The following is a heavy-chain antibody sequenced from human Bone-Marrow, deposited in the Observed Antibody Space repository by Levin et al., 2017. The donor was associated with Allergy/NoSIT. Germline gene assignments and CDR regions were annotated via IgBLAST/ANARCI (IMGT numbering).Heavy chain of an antibody. V-gene: IGHV3-11*01. CDR3: ARDGGYTPVLTARTRFDP. D-gene: IGHD6-13*01. J-gene: IGHJ5*02. Sequence: GGSLRLSCAASGFTFSDYYMSWIRQAPGKGLEWVSYISSSGSTIYYAASVKGRSTISRDNAKNSLYLQMNSLRAQNTAVFYCARDGGYTPVLTARTRFDPWGQGTLVTVSS. CDR1: GFTFSDYY. CDR2: ISSSGSTI.